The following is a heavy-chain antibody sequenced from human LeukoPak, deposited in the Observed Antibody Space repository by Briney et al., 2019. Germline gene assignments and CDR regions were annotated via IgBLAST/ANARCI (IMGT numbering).Heavy chain of an antibody. Sequence: PGGSLRLSCAASGFTVSSNYMRWVRQAPGKGLEWVSVIYTGGDTYYADSVKGRFTISRDNSKNTLYLQMNSLRAEDTAVYYCAREGMAMAFDIWGQGTMVTVSS. CDR1: GFTVSSNY. D-gene: IGHD5-24*01. V-gene: IGHV3-66*01. J-gene: IGHJ3*02. CDR3: AREGMAMAFDI. CDR2: IYTGGDT.